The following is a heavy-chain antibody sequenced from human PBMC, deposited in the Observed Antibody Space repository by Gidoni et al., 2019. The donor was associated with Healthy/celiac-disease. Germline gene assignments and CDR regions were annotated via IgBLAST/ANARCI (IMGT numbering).Heavy chain of an antibody. Sequence: EVQLVESGGGLVQPGGSLRLSCAASGFPFSSYEMNWVRQAPGKGLEWVSYISSSGSTIYYADSVKGLFTISRDNAKNSLYLQMNSLRAEDTAVYYCARLGIAVAGSYDAFDIWGQGTMVTVSS. J-gene: IGHJ3*02. CDR1: GFPFSSYE. CDR2: ISSSGSTI. D-gene: IGHD6-19*01. CDR3: ARLGIAVAGSYDAFDI. V-gene: IGHV3-48*03.